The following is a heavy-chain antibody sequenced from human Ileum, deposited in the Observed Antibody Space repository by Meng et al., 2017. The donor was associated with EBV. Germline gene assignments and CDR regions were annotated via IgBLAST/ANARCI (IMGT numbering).Heavy chain of an antibody. CDR2: MSYTGST. V-gene: IGHV4-61*08. J-gene: IGHJ4*02. CDR3: ARERGGGDRGIQ. CDR1: NGSVSSYGYY. Sequence: QVQLQVSGPGLGKPSETLSLTFSVSNGSVSSYGYYWTWIRQPPGKGLEWIGYMSYTGSTNYKSTLKSRVTISVDKSKNQFSLKLSSVTAADTAVYYCARERGGGDRGIQWGQGTLVIVSS. D-gene: IGHD2-21*02.